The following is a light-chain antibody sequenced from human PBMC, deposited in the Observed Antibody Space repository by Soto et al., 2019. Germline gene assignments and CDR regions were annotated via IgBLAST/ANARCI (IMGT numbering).Light chain of an antibody. CDR1: SSGVGGYSY. CDR2: DVS. V-gene: IGLV2-14*01. Sequence: QSALTQPASGSGSPGQSIAISCTGTSSGVGGYSYVYWYQQQPGKAPKLVISDVSNRPSGVSDRFSGAKSGNTASLTISGLQTEDEADYYCASYTTGSPYVFGTGTKHTVL. CDR3: ASYTTGSPYV. J-gene: IGLJ1*01.